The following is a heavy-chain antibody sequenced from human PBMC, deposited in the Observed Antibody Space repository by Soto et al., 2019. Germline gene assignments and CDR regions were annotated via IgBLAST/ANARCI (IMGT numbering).Heavy chain of an antibody. V-gene: IGHV2-70*01. Sequence: SGPTRVNPTQTLTLTCTFSGFSLSTSGMCVSWIRQPPGKALEWLALIDWDDDKYYSTSLKTRLTISKDTSKNQVVLTMTNMDPVDTATYYCARTARGGYYYYGMDVWGQGTTVTVSS. D-gene: IGHD3-10*01. CDR2: IDWDDDK. CDR1: GFSLSTSGMC. J-gene: IGHJ6*02. CDR3: ARTARGGYYYYGMDV.